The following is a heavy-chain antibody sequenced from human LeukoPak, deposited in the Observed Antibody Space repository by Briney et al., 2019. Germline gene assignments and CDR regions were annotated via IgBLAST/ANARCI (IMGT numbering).Heavy chain of an antibody. D-gene: IGHD2-15*01. CDR3: ARVVASTSIDS. Sequence: SETLSLTCTVSGYSISSGYYWGWIRQPPGKGLEWIASISHGASTYYNPSLQSRVTMSVDTSKNQFSLKLSSVTAADTAVYYCARVVASTSIDSWGQGTLVTVSS. J-gene: IGHJ4*02. V-gene: IGHV4-38-2*02. CDR2: ISHGAST. CDR1: GYSISSGYY.